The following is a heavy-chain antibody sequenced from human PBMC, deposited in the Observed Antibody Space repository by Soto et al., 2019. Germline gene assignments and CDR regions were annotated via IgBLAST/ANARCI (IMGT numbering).Heavy chain of an antibody. CDR2: INHSGGG. CDR1: GGSFSGYY. V-gene: IGHV4-34*01. CDR3: ARATYGDYYFDY. J-gene: IGHJ4*02. Sequence: PSETLSLTCAVYGGSFSGYYWSWIRQSPGKGLEWIGEINHSGGGNYNPSLKRRVTISVDTSKNQLSLNLNSVTAADTAVYYCARATYGDYYFDYWGQGTLVTVSS. D-gene: IGHD4-17*01.